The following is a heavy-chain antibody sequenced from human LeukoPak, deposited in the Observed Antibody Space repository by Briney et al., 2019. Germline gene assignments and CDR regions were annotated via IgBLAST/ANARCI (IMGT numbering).Heavy chain of an antibody. J-gene: IGHJ6*02. Sequence: SETLSLTCTVSGGSVSSGTYYWGWLRQPPGKGLEWIGNIYSSGNTYYNPSLKSRVTISVDTSKNQFSLKLSSVTAADTAVYYCAREKWDLPSQYYYGMDVWGQGTTVTVSS. CDR2: IYSSGNT. CDR3: AREKWDLPSQYYYGMDV. D-gene: IGHD1-26*01. V-gene: IGHV4-39*07. CDR1: GGSVSSGTYY.